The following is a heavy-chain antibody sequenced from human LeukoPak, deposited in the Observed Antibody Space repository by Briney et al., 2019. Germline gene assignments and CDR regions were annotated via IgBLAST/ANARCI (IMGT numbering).Heavy chain of an antibody. CDR1: GYSISSGYY. J-gene: IGHJ4*02. D-gene: IGHD6-13*01. V-gene: IGHV4-38-2*02. Sequence: SETLSLTCTVSGYSISSGYYWGWIRQPPGKGLEWIGSIYHSGSTYYNPSLKSRVTISVDTSKNQFSLKLSSVTAADTAVYYCAREEIAAAGTGYYFDYWGQGTLVTVSS. CDR3: AREEIAAAGTGYYFDY. CDR2: IYHSGST.